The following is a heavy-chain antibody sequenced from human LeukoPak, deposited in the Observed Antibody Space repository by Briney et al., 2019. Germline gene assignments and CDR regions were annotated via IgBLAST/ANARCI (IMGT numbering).Heavy chain of an antibody. Sequence: PSETLSLTCAVYGGSFSGYYWSWIRQPPGKGLEWIGEINHSGSTNYNPSLKSRVTISVDTSKNQFSLKLSSVTAADTAVYYCARGRYNSSWYYFDYWGQGTLVTVSS. CDR1: GGSFSGYY. V-gene: IGHV4-34*01. J-gene: IGHJ4*02. D-gene: IGHD6-13*01. CDR2: INHSGST. CDR3: ARGRYNSSWYYFDY.